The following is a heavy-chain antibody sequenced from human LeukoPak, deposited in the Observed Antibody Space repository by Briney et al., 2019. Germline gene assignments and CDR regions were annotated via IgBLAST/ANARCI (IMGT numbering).Heavy chain of an antibody. V-gene: IGHV3-7*01. CDR1: GFSFSSSW. J-gene: IGHJ4*02. CDR2: MKQDGSEE. D-gene: IGHD6-13*01. Sequence: GGSLRLSCAASGFSFSSSWMNWVRQAPGKGLEWVASMKQDGSEEYYVDSVKGRFTISRDNAKDSLYLQMNSLRAEDTAVYYCARDRGYSSFDYWGQGTLVTVSS. CDR3: ARDRGYSSFDY.